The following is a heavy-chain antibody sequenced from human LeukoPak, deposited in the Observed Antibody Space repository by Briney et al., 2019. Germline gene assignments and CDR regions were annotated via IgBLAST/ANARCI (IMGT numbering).Heavy chain of an antibody. CDR1: GGSISSYY. Sequence: SETLSLTCTVSGGSISSYYWSWIRQPPGKGLEWIGYIYYSGSTNYDPSLKSRVTISVDTSKNQFSLKLSSVTAADTAVYYCARGATGYYFDYWGQGTLVTVSS. CDR2: IYYSGST. D-gene: IGHD1-26*01. V-gene: IGHV4-59*01. J-gene: IGHJ4*02. CDR3: ARGATGYYFDY.